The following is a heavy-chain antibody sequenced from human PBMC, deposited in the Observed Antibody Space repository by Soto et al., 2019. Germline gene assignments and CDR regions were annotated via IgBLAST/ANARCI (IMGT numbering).Heavy chain of an antibody. J-gene: IGHJ6*02. Sequence: EVQLLESGGGLVQPGGSLRLSCAASGFTFSSYAMSWVRQAPGKGLEWVSAISGSGGSTYYADSVKGRITISRDNSKNTLYRQMNSLRAEDTAVYYCAKAPLRFLEWSNSYYGRDVWGQGTTVTVSS. CDR2: ISGSGGST. D-gene: IGHD3-3*01. CDR1: GFTFSSYA. CDR3: AKAPLRFLEWSNSYYGRDV. V-gene: IGHV3-23*01.